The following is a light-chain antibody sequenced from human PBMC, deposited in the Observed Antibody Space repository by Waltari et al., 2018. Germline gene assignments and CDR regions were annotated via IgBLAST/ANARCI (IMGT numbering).Light chain of an antibody. CDR3: QHYVRLPAT. V-gene: IGKV3-20*01. CDR1: QSVSRS. Sequence: PGERATLSCRASQSVSRSLAWYQQKHGQAPKLLIYGASTRATGIPDRFTGSGSGTDFSLTISSLEPEDFAIYFCQHYVRLPATFGQGTKVEIK. J-gene: IGKJ1*01. CDR2: GAS.